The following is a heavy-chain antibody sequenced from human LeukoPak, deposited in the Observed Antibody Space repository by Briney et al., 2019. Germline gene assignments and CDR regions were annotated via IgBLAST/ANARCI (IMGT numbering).Heavy chain of an antibody. CDR2: ISYDGSNK. CDR1: GFTFSNYA. J-gene: IGHJ6*03. Sequence: GGSLRLSCAASGFTFSNYAMHWVRLAPGKGLEWVAVISYDGSNKYYADSVKGQFTISRDNSKNTLFLQMSSLRAEDTAVYYCARSLATSYYYMDVWGKGTTVTVSS. V-gene: IGHV3-30*04. CDR3: ARSLATSYYYMDV. D-gene: IGHD5-12*01.